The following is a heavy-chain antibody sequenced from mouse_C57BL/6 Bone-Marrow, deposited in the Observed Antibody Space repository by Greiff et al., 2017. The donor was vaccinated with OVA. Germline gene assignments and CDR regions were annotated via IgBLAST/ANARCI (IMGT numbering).Heavy chain of an antibody. CDR2: ISSGGDYI. Sequence: EVKLMESGEGLVKPGGSLKLSCAASGFTFSSYAMSWVRQTPEKRLEWVAYISSGGDYIYYADTVKGRFTISRDNARNTLYLQMSSLKSEDTAMYYCTKLTGTGWYFDVWGTGTTVTVSS. CDR1: GFTFSSYA. V-gene: IGHV5-9-1*02. CDR3: TKLTGTGWYFDV. D-gene: IGHD4-1*01. J-gene: IGHJ1*03.